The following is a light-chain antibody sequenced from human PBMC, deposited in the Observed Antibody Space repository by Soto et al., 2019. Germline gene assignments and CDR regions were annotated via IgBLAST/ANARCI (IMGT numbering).Light chain of an antibody. CDR2: KAS. CDR1: QTIRSW. CDR3: QHYNSYSEA. J-gene: IGKJ1*01. V-gene: IGKV1-5*03. Sequence: IWMTQSPSLLSASTGDRVTITCRASQTIRSWLAWYQQKPGKAPKLLIYKASTLKSGVPSRFSGSGSGTEFTLTISSLQPDDFATYYCQHYNSYSEAFGQGTKVDIK.